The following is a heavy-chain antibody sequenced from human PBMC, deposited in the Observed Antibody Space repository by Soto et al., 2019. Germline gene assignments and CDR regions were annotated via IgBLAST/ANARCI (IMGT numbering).Heavy chain of an antibody. J-gene: IGHJ4*02. CDR3: VRANYFDF. CDR1: GGSINPYY. V-gene: IGHV4-59*01. Sequence: QVQLQESGPGLVKPSETLSLTCTVSGGSINPYYWSWIRQPPGKGLEWNGSIYYRGSANNNPSLKSRLTISLDTSKNQFSLKLSSVTAADTAIYYCVRANYFDFWGQGPLVTVSS. CDR2: IYYRGSA.